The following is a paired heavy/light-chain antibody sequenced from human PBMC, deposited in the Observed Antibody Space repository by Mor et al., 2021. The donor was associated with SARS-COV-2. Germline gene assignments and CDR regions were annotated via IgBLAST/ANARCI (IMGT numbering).Heavy chain of an antibody. CDR1: GYTFTSYY. CDR3: ARSYCSSTSCSHNRNWFDP. J-gene: IGHJ5*02. V-gene: IGHV1-46*01. CDR2: INPSGGST. Sequence: QVQLVQSGAEVKKPGASVKVSCKASGYTFTSYYMHWVRQAPGQGLEWMGIINPSGGSTSYAQKFQGRVTMTRDTSTSTVYMELSSLRSEDTAVYYCARSYCSSTSCSHNRNWFDPWGQGTLVTVSS. D-gene: IGHD2-2*01.
Light chain of an antibody. CDR2: GAS. J-gene: IGKJ2*01. CDR1: QSVSSSY. Sequence: EIVLTQSPGTLSLSPGERATLSCRASQSVSSSYLAWYQQKPGQAPRLLIYGASSRATGIPDRFSGSGSGTDFTLTISRLEPEDFAVYYCQQYGSSPGPFGQGTKLEIK. CDR3: QQYGSSPGP. V-gene: IGKV3-20*01.